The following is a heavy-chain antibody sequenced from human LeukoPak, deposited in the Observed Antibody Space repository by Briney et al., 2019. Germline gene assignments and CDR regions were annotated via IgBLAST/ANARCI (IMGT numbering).Heavy chain of an antibody. D-gene: IGHD2-2*01. V-gene: IGHV1-18*01. Sequence: ASVKVSCKASGYTFTSYGISWVRQAPGQGLEWMGWISAYNGNTNYAQKLQGRVTMTTDTSTSAAYMELRSLRSDDKVVYYCATNGEYCSSTGCWDWFDPWGQGTLVTVSS. CDR3: ATNGEYCSSTGCWDWFDP. CDR1: GYTFTSYG. CDR2: ISAYNGNT. J-gene: IGHJ5*02.